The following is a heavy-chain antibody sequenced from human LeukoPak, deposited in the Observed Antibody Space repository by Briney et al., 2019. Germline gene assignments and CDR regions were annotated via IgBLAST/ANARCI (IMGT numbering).Heavy chain of an antibody. Sequence: GGSLRLSCGASGFTFSIYAMNWVRQAPGKGLEWVSYISSTAGTIFYADSVKGRFTISRDNAKNSLFLQMSSLRVEDTAVYYCARDASSGSDDAFDNWGQGTMVTVSS. J-gene: IGHJ3*02. CDR1: GFTFSIYA. CDR3: ARDASSGSDDAFDN. CDR2: ISSTAGTI. D-gene: IGHD6-19*01. V-gene: IGHV3-48*03.